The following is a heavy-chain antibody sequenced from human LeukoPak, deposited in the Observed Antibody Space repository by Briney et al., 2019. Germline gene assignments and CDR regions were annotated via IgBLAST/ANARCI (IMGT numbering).Heavy chain of an antibody. CDR3: ARPVVLGAYLRGAYYFDS. CDR1: GFTFSNYG. J-gene: IGHJ4*02. Sequence: GGSLRLSCAASGFTFSNYGMHWVRQAPGKGLEWVAVIWYDGSDKYHADSVKGRFTISRDNSKNTLYLQMNSLKVEDTAVYYCARPVVLGAYLRGAYYFDSWGQGTLVTVSS. D-gene: IGHD3-16*01. CDR2: IWYDGSDK. V-gene: IGHV3-33*01.